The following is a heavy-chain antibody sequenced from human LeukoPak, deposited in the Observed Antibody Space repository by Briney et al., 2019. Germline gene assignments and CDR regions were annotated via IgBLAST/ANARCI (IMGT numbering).Heavy chain of an antibody. Sequence: GGSLRLSCAASGFTFSDYYMSWIRQAPGKGLEWVSYISSSGSTIYYADSVRGRFTISRDNAKNSLYLQMNSLRAEDTAVYYCARDSGAGFWSGSEADAHNWGQGTLVTVSS. V-gene: IGHV3-11*04. CDR1: GFTFSDYY. CDR3: ARDSGAGFWSGSEADAHN. J-gene: IGHJ4*02. D-gene: IGHD3-3*01. CDR2: ISSSGSTI.